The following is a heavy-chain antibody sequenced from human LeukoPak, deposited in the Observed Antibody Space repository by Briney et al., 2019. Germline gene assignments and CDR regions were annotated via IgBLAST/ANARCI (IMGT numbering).Heavy chain of an antibody. CDR3: ASGLAVSGSYHNIDF. J-gene: IGHJ4*02. D-gene: IGHD3-16*02. CDR1: GGSISSGDYY. V-gene: IGHV4-30-4*01. Sequence: SQTLSLTCTVSGGSISSGDYYWSWIRQPPGKGLEWIGYIYYSGSTYYNPSLKSRVTISVDTSKNQFSLKLSSVTAADTAVYYCASGLAVSGSYHNIDFGGQGTRVTVSP. CDR2: IYYSGST.